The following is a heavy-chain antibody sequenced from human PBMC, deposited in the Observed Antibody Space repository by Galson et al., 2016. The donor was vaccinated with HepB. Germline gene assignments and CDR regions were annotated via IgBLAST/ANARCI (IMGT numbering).Heavy chain of an antibody. V-gene: IGHV4-39*01. CDR2: FYYSGST. D-gene: IGHD1-26*01. CDR3: ASGRAKYTGRDSWFDS. CDR1: SASIGDTDYY. Sequence: ETLSLTCTVSSASIGDTDYYWGWLRLPPGKGLEWIGSFYYSGSTYYKPSLKSRVTISVDTSKTQFSLKLNSVTAADTAVYYCASGRAKYTGRDSWFDSWGQGTLSPSPQ. J-gene: IGHJ5*01.